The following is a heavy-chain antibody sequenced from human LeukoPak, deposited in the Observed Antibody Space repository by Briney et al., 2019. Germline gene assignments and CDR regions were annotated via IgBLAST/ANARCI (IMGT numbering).Heavy chain of an antibody. D-gene: IGHD4/OR15-4a*01. CDR2: INAGHGNT. CDR3: ARVRDKDYPGAFDI. V-gene: IGHV1-3*01. J-gene: IGHJ3*02. CDR1: GYTFTSYA. Sequence: ASVKVSCKASGYTFTSYAIQWVRQAPGQRLEWMGWINAGHGNTKYSQNFQGRVTITRDTSASTAYMELSSLRSEDTAVYYCARVRDKDYPGAFDIWGQGTMVTVSS.